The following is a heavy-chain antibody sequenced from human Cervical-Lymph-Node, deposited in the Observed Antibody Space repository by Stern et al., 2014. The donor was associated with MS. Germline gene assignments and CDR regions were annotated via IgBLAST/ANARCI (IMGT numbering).Heavy chain of an antibody. CDR2: IFPTGSV. CDR3: AREGEYCSGSRCYPFLDY. J-gene: IGHJ4*02. V-gene: IGHV4-59*01. Sequence: VQLVESGPGLVKPSATLSLTCTVSGGSLRSYYWNWIRQAPGKGLEWLGVIFPTGSVNDNPSLSSRVAMSVDTSKNQFSLTVSSVTAADTAVYYCAREGEYCSGSRCYPFLDYWGQGTLVTVSS. D-gene: IGHD2-15*01. CDR1: GGSLRSYY.